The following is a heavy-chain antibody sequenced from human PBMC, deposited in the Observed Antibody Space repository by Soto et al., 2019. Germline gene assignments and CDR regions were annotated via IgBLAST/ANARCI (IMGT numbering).Heavy chain of an antibody. CDR3: ARGPGSYSYYFDY. D-gene: IGHD3-10*01. J-gene: IGHJ4*02. V-gene: IGHV4-59*01. CDR2: IYYSGST. CDR1: GGSLSSYY. Sequence: NPSETLSLTCTVSGGSLSSYYWSWIRQPPGKGLEWIGYIYYSGSTNYNPSLKSRVTISVDTSKNQFSPKLSSVTAADTAVYYCARGPGSYSYYFDYWGQGTLVTVSS.